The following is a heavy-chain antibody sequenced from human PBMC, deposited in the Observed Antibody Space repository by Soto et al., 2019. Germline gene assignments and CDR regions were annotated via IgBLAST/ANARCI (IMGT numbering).Heavy chain of an antibody. V-gene: IGHV4-39*01. CDR3: ARLPSRHLVDY. CDR1: GSSINSSGYY. Sequence: SETLSLTCTVSGSSINSSGYYWGWIRQPPGKGLEWIGSMFYGVSTYYNPSLKSRVTVPVYTSKNQFSLNLRSVTAADTAVYYCARLPSRHLVDYWGQGTLVTVSS. J-gene: IGHJ4*02. D-gene: IGHD3-3*02. CDR2: MFYGVST.